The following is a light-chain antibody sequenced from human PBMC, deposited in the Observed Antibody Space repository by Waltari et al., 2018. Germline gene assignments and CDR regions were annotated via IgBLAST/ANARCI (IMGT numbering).Light chain of an antibody. CDR1: SSDVGGYNY. CDR3: SSYAGSGWV. V-gene: IGLV2-8*01. CDR2: EVS. Sequence: QSALTQPPSASGSPGQSVTISCTGTSSDVGGYNYVSWYQQPPGKAPKLMIYEVSKRPSGVPDRFSGSKSGNTASLTVSGLQAEDEADYYCSSYAGSGWVFGGGTKLTVL. J-gene: IGLJ3*02.